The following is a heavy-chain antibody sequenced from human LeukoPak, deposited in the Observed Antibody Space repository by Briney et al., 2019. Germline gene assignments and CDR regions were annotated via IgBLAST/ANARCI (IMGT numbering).Heavy chain of an antibody. V-gene: IGHV1-2*02. D-gene: IGHD6-13*01. J-gene: IGHJ5*02. CDR3: ARDSSSRVGLGFDP. CDR1: GYTFTGYY. Sequence: GASVKVSCKASGYTFTGYYMHWVRQAPGQGLEWMGWINPNSGGTNYAQKFQGRVTMTRDTSISTAYMELSRLRSDDTAVYYCARDSSSRVGLGFDPWGQGTLVTVSS. CDR2: INPNSGGT.